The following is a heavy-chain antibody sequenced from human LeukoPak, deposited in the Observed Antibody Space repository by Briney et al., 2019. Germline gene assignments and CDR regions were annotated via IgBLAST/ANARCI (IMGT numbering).Heavy chain of an antibody. D-gene: IGHD3-3*01. CDR1: GFTVSSNY. CDR3: ARDNTISGHYEVGY. V-gene: IGHV3-53*01. CDR2: INGDGSST. J-gene: IGHJ4*02. Sequence: GGSLRLSCAASGFTVSSNYMSWVRQAPGKGLEWVSRINGDGSSTSYADSVKGRFSISRDNSKNTVFLQMNSLRAEDTAVYYCARDNTISGHYEVGYWGQGTLVTVSS.